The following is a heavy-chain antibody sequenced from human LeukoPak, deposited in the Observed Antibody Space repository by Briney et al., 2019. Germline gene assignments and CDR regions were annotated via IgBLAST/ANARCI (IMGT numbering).Heavy chain of an antibody. V-gene: IGHV4-4*07. CDR3: AREMKGNNDFLTGHYHSYHHGMDV. Sequence: SETLSLTCTVSGGSINTYYWNWIRQPAGKGLEWIGRIYASGTTKYNPSLKSRVDMSVDTSKSQFSLKLRSVTAADTAVYFCAREMKGNNDFLTGHYHSYHHGMDVWGQGTTVIVSS. CDR2: IYASGTT. D-gene: IGHD3-9*01. J-gene: IGHJ6*02. CDR1: GGSINTYY.